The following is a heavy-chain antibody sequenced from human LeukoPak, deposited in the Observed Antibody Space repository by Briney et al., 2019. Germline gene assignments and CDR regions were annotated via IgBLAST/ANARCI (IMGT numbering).Heavy chain of an antibody. Sequence: GGSLRLSCEASGFTFSSYGMHWVRQAPGKGLEWVAVISYDGSNKYYADSVKGRFTISRDNSKNTLYLQMNSLRAEDAAVYYCAKDMGATTGGFDYWGQGTLVTVSS. CDR2: ISYDGSNK. J-gene: IGHJ4*02. CDR3: AKDMGATTGGFDY. CDR1: GFTFSSYG. D-gene: IGHD1-26*01. V-gene: IGHV3-30*18.